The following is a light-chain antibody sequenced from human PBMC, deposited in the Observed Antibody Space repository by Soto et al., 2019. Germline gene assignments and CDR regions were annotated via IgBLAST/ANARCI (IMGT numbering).Light chain of an antibody. V-gene: IGLV2-14*01. CDR2: EVS. CDR1: RTDVGGYNF. CDR3: CSYVRSKTYV. J-gene: IGLJ1*01. Sequence: QSVLTQPASVSGSPGQSITISCTGTRTDVGGYNFVSWYQQHPGKAPKLIIYEVSNRPSGVSNRFSGSKSDNTASLTISGLQAEDEADYYCCSYVRSKTYVFGTGTKLTV.